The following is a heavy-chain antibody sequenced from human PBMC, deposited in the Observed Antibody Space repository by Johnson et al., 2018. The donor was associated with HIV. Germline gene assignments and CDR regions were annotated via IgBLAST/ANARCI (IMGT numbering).Heavy chain of an antibody. Sequence: VQLVESGGGLVQPGGSLRLSCAASGFTFSSYDMHWVRQATGNGLEWVSGIGTAGDTYYPGSVKGRFTISRDNSKNTLYLQMNSLRAEDTALYYCAKDIGPSGAESYSWGQGTMVTVSS. V-gene: IGHV3-13*01. CDR2: IGTAGDT. J-gene: IGHJ3*01. CDR1: GFTFSSYD. CDR3: AKDIGPSGAESYS. D-gene: IGHD3-10*01.